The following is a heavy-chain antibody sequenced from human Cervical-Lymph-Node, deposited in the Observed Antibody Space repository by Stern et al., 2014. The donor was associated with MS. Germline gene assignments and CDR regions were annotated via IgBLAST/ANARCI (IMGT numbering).Heavy chain of an antibody. CDR3: ARGHLWLEDY. V-gene: IGHV4-4*02. D-gene: IGHD3-16*01. J-gene: IGHJ4*02. CDR2: VYRSGPT. CDR1: GGSISSSNW. Sequence: QVQLVQSGPGLVKPSGTLSLTCDVSGGSISSSNWWSWVRQPPGKGLEWIGEVYRSGPTNYHPSLKSRVTISIDKSKNQVSLRLTSVTAADTAVYYCARGHLWLEDYWGQGALVTVSS.